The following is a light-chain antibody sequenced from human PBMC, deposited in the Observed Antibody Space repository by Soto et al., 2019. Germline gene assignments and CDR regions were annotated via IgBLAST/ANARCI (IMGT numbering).Light chain of an antibody. Sequence: EIVMTQSPATLSVSPGERATLSCRPSQSVRSNLAWYQLKPGQAPRLLIIGASTRATAIPARFSGSGFGTEFTLTISSLQSEDFAVYYCQQYQDWPPLTFGGGTKVEIK. V-gene: IGKV3-15*01. CDR2: GAS. CDR3: QQYQDWPPLT. CDR1: QSVRSN. J-gene: IGKJ4*01.